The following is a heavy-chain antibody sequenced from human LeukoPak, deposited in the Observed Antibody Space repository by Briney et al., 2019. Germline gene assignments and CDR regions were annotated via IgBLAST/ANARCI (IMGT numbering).Heavy chain of an antibody. D-gene: IGHD1-26*01. CDR3: GYSGWRMGSFDY. Sequence: SETLSLTCTVSGGSISSSSYYWGWIRQPPGKGLEWIGSIYYSGSTYYNPSLKSRVTISVDTSKNQFSLKLSSVTAADTAVYYCGYSGWRMGSFDYWGQGTLVTVSS. CDR1: GGSISSSSYY. CDR2: IYYSGST. J-gene: IGHJ4*02. V-gene: IGHV4-39*07.